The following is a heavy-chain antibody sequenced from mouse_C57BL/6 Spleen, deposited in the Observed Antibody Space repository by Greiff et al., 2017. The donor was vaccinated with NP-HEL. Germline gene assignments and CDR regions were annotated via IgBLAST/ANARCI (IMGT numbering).Heavy chain of an antibody. CDR2: IYPSDSET. CDR1: GYTFTSYW. J-gene: IGHJ2*01. V-gene: IGHV1-61*01. CDR3: ARGITTGVGPNY. Sequence: QVQLQQPGAELVRPGSSVKLSCKASGYTFTSYWMDWVKQRPGQGLEWIGNIYPSDSETHYNQKFKDKATLTVDKSSSTAYMQLSSLTSEDSAVYYCARGITTGVGPNYWGQGTTLTVSS. D-gene: IGHD1-1*01.